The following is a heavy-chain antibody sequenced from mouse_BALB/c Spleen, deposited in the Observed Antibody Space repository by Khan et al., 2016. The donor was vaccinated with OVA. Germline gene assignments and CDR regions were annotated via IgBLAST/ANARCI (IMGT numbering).Heavy chain of an antibody. CDR2: IGYSGNT. V-gene: IGHV3-2*02. CDR3: SSRRLLLRYPDYFAY. Sequence: EVQLQESGTGLLKPSQSLSLTCTVTGYSITSDYAWNWIRQFPGNKLEWMAYIGYSGNTTYKHTLRSRISITRDTSKNKFYLQLTSVNTEDTATYFCSSRRLLLRYPDYFAYWGQGTILTVSS. J-gene: IGHJ2*01. D-gene: IGHD1-1*01. CDR1: GYSITSDYA.